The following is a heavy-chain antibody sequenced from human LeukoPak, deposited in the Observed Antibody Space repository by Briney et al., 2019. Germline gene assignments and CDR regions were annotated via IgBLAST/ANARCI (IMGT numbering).Heavy chain of an antibody. Sequence: GASVKVSCKASGYTFTSYYMHWVRQAPGQGLEWMGIINPSGGSTSYAQKFQGRVTMTRDTSTSTVYMELSSLRSEDTAVYYCARDPPWFGELFPADYWGQGTLVTVSS. J-gene: IGHJ4*02. V-gene: IGHV1-46*01. CDR2: INPSGGST. CDR3: ARDPPWFGELFPADY. CDR1: GYTFTSYY. D-gene: IGHD3-10*01.